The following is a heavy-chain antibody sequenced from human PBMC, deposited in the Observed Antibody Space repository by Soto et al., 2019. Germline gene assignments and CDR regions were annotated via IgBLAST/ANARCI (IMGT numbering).Heavy chain of an antibody. J-gene: IGHJ6*02. V-gene: IGHV1-18*01. CDR2: ISAYNGNT. Sequence: QVQLVQSGAEVKKPGASVKVSCKASGYTFTSYGISWVRQAPGQGLEWMGWISAYNGNTNYAQKLQGRVTMTTDTSTSTAYVELRSLRSDDTAVYYCARVGGYCISTSCYSYYYYGMDVWGQGTTVTVSS. CDR1: GYTFTSYG. CDR3: ARVGGYCISTSCYSYYYYGMDV. D-gene: IGHD2-2*01.